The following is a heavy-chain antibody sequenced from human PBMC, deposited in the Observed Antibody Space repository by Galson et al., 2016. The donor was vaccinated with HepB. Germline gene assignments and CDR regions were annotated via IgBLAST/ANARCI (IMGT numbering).Heavy chain of an antibody. CDR2: ISGDAVNT. Sequence: SVKVSCKASGYTFTRYGITWVRQAPGQGLEWMGWISGDAVNTKYGQNVQGRLTMTTDTSTSTAYMELRSLTSDDTAVYYCARDKSGLDYWGQGTLVTVSS. CDR3: ARDKSGLDY. CDR1: GYTFTRYG. V-gene: IGHV1-18*04. J-gene: IGHJ4*02. D-gene: IGHD3-3*01.